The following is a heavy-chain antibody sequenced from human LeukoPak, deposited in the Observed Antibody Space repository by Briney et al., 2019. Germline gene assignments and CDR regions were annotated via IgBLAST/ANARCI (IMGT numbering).Heavy chain of an antibody. CDR3: AKRRWITIFGVVILGGDY. V-gene: IGHV3-23*01. Sequence: GGSLRLSCAASGFTFSNYGMHWVRQAPGKGLEWVSAISGSGGSTYYADSVKGRFTISRDNSKNTLYLQMNSLRAEDTAVYYCAKRRWITIFGVVILGGDYWGQGTLVTVSS. J-gene: IGHJ4*02. CDR2: ISGSGGST. CDR1: GFTFSNYG. D-gene: IGHD3-3*01.